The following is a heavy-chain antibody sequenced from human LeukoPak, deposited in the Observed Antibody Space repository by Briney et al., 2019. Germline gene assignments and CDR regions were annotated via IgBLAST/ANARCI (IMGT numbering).Heavy chain of an antibody. CDR2: IIPIFGTA. Sequence: SVKVSCKASGGTFSSYAISWVRQAPGQGLEWMGGIIPIFGTANYAQKFQGRVTITADKSTSTAYMELSSLRSEDTAVYYCASISSSWSQYYFDYWGQGTLVTVPS. CDR1: GGTFSSYA. D-gene: IGHD6-13*01. J-gene: IGHJ4*02. CDR3: ASISSSWSQYYFDY. V-gene: IGHV1-69*06.